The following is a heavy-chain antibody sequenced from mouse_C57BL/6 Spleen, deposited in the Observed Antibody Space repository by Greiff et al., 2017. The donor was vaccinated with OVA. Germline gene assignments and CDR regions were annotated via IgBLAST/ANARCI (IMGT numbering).Heavy chain of an antibody. J-gene: IGHJ1*03. CDR1: GYTFTSYW. CDR2: IDPSDSYT. V-gene: IGHV1-50*01. Sequence: QVQLQQSGAELVKPGASVKLSCKASGYTFTSYWMQWVKQRPGQGLEWIGEIDPSDSYTNYNQKFKGKATLTVDTSSSTAYMQLSSLTSEDSAVYYCAKSYLTERYVAVWGTGTTVTVSS. D-gene: IGHD1-1*01. CDR3: AKSYLTERYVAV.